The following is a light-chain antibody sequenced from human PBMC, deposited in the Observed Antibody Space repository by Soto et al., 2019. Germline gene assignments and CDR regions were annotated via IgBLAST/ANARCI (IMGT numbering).Light chain of an antibody. CDR2: EVS. Sequence: QSVLTQPPSASGSPGQSVTISCTGTSSDVGRYNYVSWYQQHPGKAPKLMIYEVSKRPSGVPDRFSGSKSGNTASLTVSGLQAEDEADYYCSSDAGRNVFGTGTKVTVL. CDR3: SSDAGRNV. J-gene: IGLJ1*01. V-gene: IGLV2-8*01. CDR1: SSDVGRYNY.